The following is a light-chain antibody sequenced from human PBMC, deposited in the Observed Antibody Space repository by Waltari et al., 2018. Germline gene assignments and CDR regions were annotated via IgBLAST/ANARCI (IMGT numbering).Light chain of an antibody. V-gene: IGKV3-11*01. CDR1: QSVSTF. CDR2: DVS. Sequence: EIVLTQSPATLSLSPGERATLSCRPSQSVSTFLAWYQQKPGQSPRLLLYDVSFRATGIPIRFSGSGSETDFTLTISSLEPEDFAVYYCQQRRNWPTFGGGTKVEVK. J-gene: IGKJ4*01. CDR3: QQRRNWPT.